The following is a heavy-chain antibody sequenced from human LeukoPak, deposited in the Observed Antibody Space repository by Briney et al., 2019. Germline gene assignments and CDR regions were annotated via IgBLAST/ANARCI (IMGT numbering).Heavy chain of an antibody. CDR3: AGEGTSSSFDY. D-gene: IGHD1-7*01. CDR1: GFSVSSNY. Sequence: GGSLRLSCAASGFSVSSNYMNWVRQAPGKGLEWVSVIYSGVSTYYADSVRGRFTISRDNSKNTLYLQMNSLRAEDTAVYYCAGEGTSSSFDYWGQGTLVTVSS. V-gene: IGHV3-53*01. CDR2: IYSGVST. J-gene: IGHJ4*02.